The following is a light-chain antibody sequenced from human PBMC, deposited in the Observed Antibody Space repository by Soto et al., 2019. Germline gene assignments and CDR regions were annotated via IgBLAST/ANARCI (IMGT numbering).Light chain of an antibody. V-gene: IGKV3-20*01. J-gene: IGKJ5*01. CDR3: QQYNNWTPIT. CDR1: QSVSSNY. Sequence: EIVLTQSPGTLSLSPGERATLSCRASQSVSSNYLALYQHKPGQAPRLLIFGASSSATGIPDRFSGSGSGTEFTLTISSLQSEDFAVYYCQQYNNWTPITFGQGTRLEIK. CDR2: GAS.